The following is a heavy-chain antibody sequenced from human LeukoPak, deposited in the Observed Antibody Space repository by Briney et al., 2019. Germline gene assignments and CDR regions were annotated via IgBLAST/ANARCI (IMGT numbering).Heavy chain of an antibody. CDR3: AKVTDILTGYYDY. D-gene: IGHD3-9*01. J-gene: IGHJ4*02. CDR2: IRYDGSTK. CDR1: GFTFSIYG. Sequence: GGSLRLSCAASGFTFSIYGMHWVHQAPGKGLEWVAFIRYDGSTKYYADSVKGRFTISRDNSKNTLYLQMNSLRAEDTSVYYCAKVTDILTGYYDYWGQGTLVTVSS. V-gene: IGHV3-30*02.